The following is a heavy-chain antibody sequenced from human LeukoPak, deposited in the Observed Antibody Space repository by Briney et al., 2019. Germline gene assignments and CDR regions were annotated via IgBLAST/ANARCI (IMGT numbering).Heavy chain of an antibody. CDR3: ARGGIQVSGIDEFDY. CDR2: IGIRGDT. D-gene: IGHD6-19*01. V-gene: IGHV3-13*01. Sequence: GGSLRLSCAASGFTFIDYDMHWVRQVIGKGLEWVSAIGIRGDTHYSGSVKGRSTISRENAESSLYLQMNSLRAEDTAVYYCARGGIQVSGIDEFDYWGQGTLVTVSS. J-gene: IGHJ4*02. CDR1: GFTFIDYD.